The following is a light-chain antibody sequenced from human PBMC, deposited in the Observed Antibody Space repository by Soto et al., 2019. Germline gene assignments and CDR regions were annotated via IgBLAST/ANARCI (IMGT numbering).Light chain of an antibody. CDR2: GAS. CDR3: QQYGSSPWT. V-gene: IGKV3-20*01. CDR1: QSVSSNY. Sequence: EIVLTQSPGTLSLSPGERATLSCRASQSVSSNYLAWYQQKPGQAPRLLIYGASSRATGIPDRFSGSGSGTDFTLTISRLEPEDFAVYYCQQYGSSPWTFGPGTKVDIK. J-gene: IGKJ3*01.